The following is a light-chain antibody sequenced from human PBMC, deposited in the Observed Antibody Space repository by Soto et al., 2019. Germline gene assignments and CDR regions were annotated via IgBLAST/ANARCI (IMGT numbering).Light chain of an antibody. CDR3: HQYNNWHPIT. CDR2: GAS. Sequence: EIVMTQSPATLSVSPGERATLSCRASQSVNSNLAWYQQKPGQAPRLLIYGASTRATGIPARFSGSGSGTEFTLTISSLQSEDFAVYYCHQYNNWHPITFGQGTRREIK. CDR1: QSVNSN. V-gene: IGKV3-15*01. J-gene: IGKJ5*01.